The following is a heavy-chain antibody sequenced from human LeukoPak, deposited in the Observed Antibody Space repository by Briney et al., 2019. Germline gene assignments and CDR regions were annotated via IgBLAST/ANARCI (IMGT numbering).Heavy chain of an antibody. CDR3: ARESRTVEMGTSIHGHWFDP. CDR1: GYTSTSYG. CDR2: ISAYNGNT. V-gene: IGHV1-18*01. D-gene: IGHD5-24*01. Sequence: ASVKVSCKASGYTSTSYGISWVRQAPGQGLEWMGWISAYNGNTNYAQKLQGRVTMTTDTSTSTAYMELRSLRSDDTAVYYCARESRTVEMGTSIHGHWFDPWGQGTLVTVSS. J-gene: IGHJ5*02.